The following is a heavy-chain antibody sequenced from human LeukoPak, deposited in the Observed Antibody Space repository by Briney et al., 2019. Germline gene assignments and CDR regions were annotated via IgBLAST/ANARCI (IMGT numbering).Heavy chain of an antibody. D-gene: IGHD6-13*01. CDR1: GYSISSGYY. CDR3: ARMYSSSWCDAFDI. V-gene: IGHV4-38-2*02. Sequence: SETLSLTCTVSGYSISSGYYWGWIRQPPGKGLEWIGSIYHSGSTYYNPSLKSRVTISVDTSKNQFSLKLSSVTAADTAVYYCARMYSSSWCDAFDIWGQGTMVTVPS. CDR2: IYHSGST. J-gene: IGHJ3*02.